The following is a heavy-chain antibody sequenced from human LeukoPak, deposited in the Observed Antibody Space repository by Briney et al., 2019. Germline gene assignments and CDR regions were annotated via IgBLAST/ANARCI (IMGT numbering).Heavy chain of an antibody. V-gene: IGHV3-23*01. CDR2: ISGSGGST. J-gene: IGHJ6*03. D-gene: IGHD3-10*01. CDR1: GFTFSSYG. Sequence: GGSLRLSCAASGFTFSSYGMHWVRQAPGKGLEWVSAISGSGGSTYYADSVKGRFTISRDNSKNTLYLQMNSLRAEDTAVYYCAKGEYGSGYYYMDVWGKGTTVTVSS. CDR3: AKGEYGSGYYYMDV.